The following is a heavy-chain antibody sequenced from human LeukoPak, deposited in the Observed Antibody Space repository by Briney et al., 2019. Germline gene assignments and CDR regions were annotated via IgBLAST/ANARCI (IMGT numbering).Heavy chain of an antibody. D-gene: IGHD3-10*01. CDR3: ARQYASGSLNWFDP. J-gene: IGHJ5*02. Sequence: SETLSLTCTVSGGSISSGGYYWSWIRQHPGKGLEWIGYIHHSGITHYNPSLKSRVTISVDTSKNLFSLRLSSVTAADTAVHYCARQYASGSLNWFDPWGQGTLVTVSS. CDR1: GGSISSGGYY. CDR2: IHHSGIT. V-gene: IGHV4-31*03.